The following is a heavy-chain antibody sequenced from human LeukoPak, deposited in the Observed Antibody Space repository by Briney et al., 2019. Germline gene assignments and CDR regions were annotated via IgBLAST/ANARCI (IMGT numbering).Heavy chain of an antibody. J-gene: IGHJ4*02. CDR1: GYTFTSYG. Sequence: ASVKVSCKASGYTFTSYGISWXXXXXXXXXXXXXXISAYNGNTNXXXXXXXXXTMXXXTSTNIAYMELRSLRSDDTAVYYCARTYFDSSQPRTFDYWGQGTLVTVSS. V-gene: IGHV1-18*01. CDR2: ISAYNGNT. D-gene: IGHD3-22*01. CDR3: ARTYFDSSQPRTFDY.